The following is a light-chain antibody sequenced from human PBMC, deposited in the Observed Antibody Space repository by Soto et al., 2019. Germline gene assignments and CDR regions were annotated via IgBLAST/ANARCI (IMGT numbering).Light chain of an antibody. CDR3: QQYGSSPRT. V-gene: IGKV3-20*01. Sequence: EIVLTQSPGTLSLSPGERATLSCRASQSVSSIFLAGYQHKPGQAPRLLIYGASTRATGIPDRFSGSGSGTDFILTISRLEPEDFAVYYCQQYGSSPRTFGHGTRVEIK. J-gene: IGKJ1*01. CDR1: QSVSSIF. CDR2: GAS.